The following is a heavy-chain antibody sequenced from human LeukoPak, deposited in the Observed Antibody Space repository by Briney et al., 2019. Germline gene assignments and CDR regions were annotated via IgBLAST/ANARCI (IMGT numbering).Heavy chain of an antibody. V-gene: IGHV3-48*01. CDR2: ISGSSSTI. D-gene: IGHD1-26*01. CDR3: AKDRTVGASYWYFDL. CDR1: GFTFSSYS. Sequence: GGSLRLSCAASGFTFSSYSMNWVRQAPGKGLEWGSYISGSSSTIYYADSVEGRFTISRDSSKNTLLLHMNTLRAEDTAIYYCAKDRTVGASYWYFDLWGRGTLVTVSS. J-gene: IGHJ2*01.